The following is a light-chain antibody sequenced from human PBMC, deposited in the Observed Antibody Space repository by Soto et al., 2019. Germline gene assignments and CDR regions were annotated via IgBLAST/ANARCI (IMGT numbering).Light chain of an antibody. J-gene: IGKJ3*01. V-gene: IGKV3-15*01. CDR3: QHYDNTPPSVT. CDR2: DTS. Sequence: EVVMRQSPATLSVSPGEGATLSCRASQGLGDTLSWYQHKPGQTPRLLIYDTSTRATGVPTRFSGSGYGTDFILTIVRLEPEDFAVYYCQHYDNTPPSVTVGPGTKVDIK. CDR1: QGLGDT.